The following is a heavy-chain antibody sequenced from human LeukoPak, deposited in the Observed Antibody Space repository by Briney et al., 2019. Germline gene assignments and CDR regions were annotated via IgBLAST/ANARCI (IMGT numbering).Heavy chain of an antibody. D-gene: IGHD2-2*02. CDR1: GFTVSSSY. Sequence: PGGSLRLSCAASGFTVSSSYMNWVRQVPGKGLEWVSAISDSGYYIYYPNSVKGRFTISRDNAKNSLYLQMNSLRAEDTAVYYCARGRDYCSSTSCYKYYFDYWGQGTLVTVSS. CDR3: ARGRDYCSSTSCYKYYFDY. CDR2: ISDSGYYI. J-gene: IGHJ4*02. V-gene: IGHV3-21*01.